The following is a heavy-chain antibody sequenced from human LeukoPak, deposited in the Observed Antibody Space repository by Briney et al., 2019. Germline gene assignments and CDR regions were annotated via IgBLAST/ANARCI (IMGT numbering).Heavy chain of an antibody. Sequence: GGSLRLSCAASGFTFSSYAMSWVRQAPGKGLEWVSAISGSGGSTYYADSVKGRFTISRDNSKNTLYLQMNSLRAEDTAVYYCAKVTMIVVVPHYYFDYWGQGTLVTVSS. CDR1: GFTFSSYA. CDR2: ISGSGGST. D-gene: IGHD3-22*01. J-gene: IGHJ4*02. CDR3: AKVTMIVVVPHYYFDY. V-gene: IGHV3-23*01.